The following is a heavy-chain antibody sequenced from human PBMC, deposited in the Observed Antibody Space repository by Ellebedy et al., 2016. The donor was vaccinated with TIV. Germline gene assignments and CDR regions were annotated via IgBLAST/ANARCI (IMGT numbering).Heavy chain of an antibody. CDR2: IKEDGSEM. CDR3: ARGPGIAVAG. Sequence: GGSLRLXXAASGFSFSTYWMSWARQGPGKGLEWVANIKEDGSEMNYVDSVKGRFTVSRDNAKNTLYLQMNSLRAEDTAVYYCARGPGIAVAGWGQGTLVTVSS. CDR1: GFSFSTYW. J-gene: IGHJ4*02. V-gene: IGHV3-7*04. D-gene: IGHD6-19*01.